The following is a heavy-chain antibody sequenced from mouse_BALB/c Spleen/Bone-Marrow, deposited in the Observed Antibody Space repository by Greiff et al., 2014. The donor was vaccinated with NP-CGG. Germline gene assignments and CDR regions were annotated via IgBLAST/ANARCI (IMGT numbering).Heavy chain of an antibody. J-gene: IGHJ3*01. V-gene: IGHV5-6*02. CDR2: ISTGGIYT. CDR1: GFTFSTYG. Sequence: EVMLEESGGDLVKPGGSLKLSCAASGFTFSTYGMSWVRQTPDKRLEWVAAISTGGIYTYYPNTVKGRFTISRDNAKNTLYLQMSSLKSEDTAMYYCVRPYDYGTWFAYWGQGTLVTVSA. D-gene: IGHD2-4*01. CDR3: VRPYDYGTWFAY.